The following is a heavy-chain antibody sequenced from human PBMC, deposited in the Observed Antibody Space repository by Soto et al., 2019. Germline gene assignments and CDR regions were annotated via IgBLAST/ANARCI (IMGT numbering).Heavy chain of an antibody. D-gene: IGHD3-22*01. CDR2: IDPSDSYT. CDR1: GYSFTSYW. CDR3: ARTTGRDITMIVAMTTNWFDP. V-gene: IGHV5-10-1*01. Sequence: GESLKISYKGSGYSFTSYWISWVRQMPGKGLEWMGRIDPSDSYTNYSPSFQGHVTISADKSISTAYLQWSSLKASDTAMYYCARTTGRDITMIVAMTTNWFDPWGQGTLVTVSS. J-gene: IGHJ5*02.